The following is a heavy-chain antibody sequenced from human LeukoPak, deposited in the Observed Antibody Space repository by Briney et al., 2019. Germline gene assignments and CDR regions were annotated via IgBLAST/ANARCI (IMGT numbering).Heavy chain of an antibody. V-gene: IGHV1-69*04. J-gene: IGHJ6*02. CDR1: GGTFSSYA. Sequence: GASVKVSCKASGGTFSSYAISWVRQAPGQGLEWMGRIIPILGIANYAQKFQGRVTITADKSTSTAYMELSSLRSEDTAVYYCARVPASSIDYYYYGMDVWGQGTTVTVSS. CDR3: ARVPASSIDYYYYGMDV. D-gene: IGHD6-6*01. CDR2: IIPILGIA.